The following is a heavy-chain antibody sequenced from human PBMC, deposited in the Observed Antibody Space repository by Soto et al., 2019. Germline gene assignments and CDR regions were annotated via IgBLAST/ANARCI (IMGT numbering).Heavy chain of an antibody. CDR2: ISWNSGSI. J-gene: IGHJ5*02. V-gene: IGHV3-9*01. CDR1: GFTFDDYA. CDR3: AKDARVSSFYNWFDP. Sequence: EVQLVESGGGLVQPGRSLRLSCAASGFTFDDYAMHWVRQAPGKGLEWVSGISWNSGSIGYADSVKGRFTISRDNAKNSVYLQMNSLRAEETDLYYCAKDARVSSFYNWFDPWGQGTLVTVSS. D-gene: IGHD6-13*01.